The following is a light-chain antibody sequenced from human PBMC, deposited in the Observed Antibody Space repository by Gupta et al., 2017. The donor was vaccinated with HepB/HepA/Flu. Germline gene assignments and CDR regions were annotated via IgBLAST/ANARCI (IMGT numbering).Light chain of an antibody. Sequence: QSALTQPASVSGSPGQSITISCTGTSSDVGGYNYVSWYQQHPGNAPKLMIYDVSNRPSGVSNRFSGSKSGNTASLTLSGLQAEDEADYYCSSYTSSSTPVIFGGGTKLTVL. CDR1: SSDVGGYNY. V-gene: IGLV2-14*03. CDR3: SSYTSSSTPVI. CDR2: DVS. J-gene: IGLJ2*01.